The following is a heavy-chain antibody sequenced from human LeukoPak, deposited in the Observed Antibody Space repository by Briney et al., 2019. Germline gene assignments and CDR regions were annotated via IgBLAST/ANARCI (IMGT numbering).Heavy chain of an antibody. CDR1: GGSISSSSYY. Sequence: SETLSLTCTVSGGSISSSSYYRGWIRQPPGKGLEWIGSIYYSGSTYYNPSLKSRVTISVDTSKNQFSLKLSSVTAADTAVYYCASYDYYDSSGYYYTTFDYWGQGTLVTVSS. CDR3: ASYDYYDSSGYYYTTFDY. V-gene: IGHV4-39*01. D-gene: IGHD3-22*01. J-gene: IGHJ4*02. CDR2: IYYSGST.